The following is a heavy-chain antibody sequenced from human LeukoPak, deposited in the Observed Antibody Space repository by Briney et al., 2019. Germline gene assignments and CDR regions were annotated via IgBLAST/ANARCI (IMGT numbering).Heavy chain of an antibody. CDR1: GFTFSSDV. D-gene: IGHD6-19*01. V-gene: IGHV3-66*01. CDR2: IYSGGDT. J-gene: IGHJ4*02. Sequence: GGSLRLSCAAGGFTFSSDVLSWGREAPGRGVEWVSVIYSGGDTYYADSVKGRFTISRDNSKNMIYLEMSSLKAEDTAVYYCARESNLEIAVAGTIFEYWGQGNLVTVSS. CDR3: ARESNLEIAVAGTIFEY.